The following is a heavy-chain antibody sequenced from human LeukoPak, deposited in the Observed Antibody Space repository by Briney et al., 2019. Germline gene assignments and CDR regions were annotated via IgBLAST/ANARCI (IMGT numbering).Heavy chain of an antibody. J-gene: IGHJ6*03. CDR1: GGSISSNSYY. CDR2: IYYSGST. D-gene: IGHD3-16*01. Sequence: PSETLSLTCTVSGGSISSNSYYWGWIRQPPGKGLKWIGSIYYSGSTYYNPSLKSRVTISVDTSKNQFSLKLSSVTAADTAVYYCARDVRGGGYGGYYYYYMDVWGKGTTVTVSS. V-gene: IGHV4-39*07. CDR3: ARDVRGGGYGGYYYYYMDV.